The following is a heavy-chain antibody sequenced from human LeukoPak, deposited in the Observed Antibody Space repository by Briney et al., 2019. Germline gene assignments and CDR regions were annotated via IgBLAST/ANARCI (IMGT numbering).Heavy chain of an antibody. CDR1: GGSISSYY. J-gene: IGHJ4*02. V-gene: IGHV4-59*01. Sequence: SETLSLTCTVSGGSISSYYWSRIRQPPGKGLEWIGYIYYSGSTNYNPSLKSRVTISVDTSKNQFSLKLSSVTAADTAVYYCARGEYSSSSVLLFDYWGQGTLVTVSS. CDR3: ARGEYSSSSVLLFDY. D-gene: IGHD6-6*01. CDR2: IYYSGST.